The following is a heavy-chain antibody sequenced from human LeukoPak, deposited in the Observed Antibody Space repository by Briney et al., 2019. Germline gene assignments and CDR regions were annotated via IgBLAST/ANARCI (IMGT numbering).Heavy chain of an antibody. D-gene: IGHD2-15*01. V-gene: IGHV3-23*01. CDR3: AKAPCSGGSRYFSD. CDR1: GFTFSSFA. CDR2: ISGRGDST. J-gene: IGHJ4*02. Sequence: GGSLRLSCAASGFTFSSFAMTWVRQAPGKGLEWVSGISGRGDSTYYADSVKGQFTISRDNSKNTLYLQMSSLRADDTAVYFCAKAPCSGGSRYFSDWGQGTLVTVSS.